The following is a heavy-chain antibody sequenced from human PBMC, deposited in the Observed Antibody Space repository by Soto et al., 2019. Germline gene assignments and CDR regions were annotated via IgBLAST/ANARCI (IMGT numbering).Heavy chain of an antibody. Sequence: GRSLRLSCAASGFTFSSYAMSWVRQAPGKGLEWVSVISGGGGSTYFADSVKGRFTISRDISKNTLYLQMNSLRAEDTAVYYCARGLYSSGWYFDYWGQGALVTVSS. D-gene: IGHD6-19*01. CDR1: GFTFSSYA. CDR2: ISGGGGST. CDR3: ARGLYSSGWYFDY. V-gene: IGHV3-23*01. J-gene: IGHJ4*02.